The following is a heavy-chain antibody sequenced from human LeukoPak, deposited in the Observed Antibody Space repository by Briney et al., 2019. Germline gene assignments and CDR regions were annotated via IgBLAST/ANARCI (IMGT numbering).Heavy chain of an antibody. V-gene: IGHV4-39*01. Sequence: PSETLSLTCTVSGGSFSSSDYYGGWIRQPPGKGLEWIGSIYYSGTTYYNPSLKSRVTISVDTSKKQFSLKLRSVTAADTAVYYCARHEWGITNAFDIWGQGKMVTVSS. CDR2: IYYSGTT. D-gene: IGHD1-14*01. CDR3: ARHEWGITNAFDI. J-gene: IGHJ3*02. CDR1: GGSFSSSDYY.